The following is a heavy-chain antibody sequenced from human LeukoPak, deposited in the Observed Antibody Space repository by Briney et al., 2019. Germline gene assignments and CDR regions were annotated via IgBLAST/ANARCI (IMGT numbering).Heavy chain of an antibody. CDR1: GFTLTSSA. V-gene: IGHV1-58*02. Sequence: SVKVSCKASGFTLTSSAMQWVRQARGQRLEWIGWIVVGSGNTNYAQKFQERVTITRDMSTSTAYMELSSLRSEDTAVYYCAASGYSYGFNWFDPWGQGTLVTVSS. CDR2: IVVGSGNT. D-gene: IGHD5-18*01. J-gene: IGHJ5*02. CDR3: AASGYSYGFNWFDP.